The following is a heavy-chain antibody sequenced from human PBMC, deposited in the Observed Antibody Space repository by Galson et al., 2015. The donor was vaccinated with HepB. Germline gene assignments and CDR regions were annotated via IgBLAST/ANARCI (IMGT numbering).Heavy chain of an antibody. J-gene: IGHJ5*02. CDR3: AKPSGGGSLSNWFDP. Sequence: SLRLSCAASGFTFSSYGMHWVRQAPGKGLEWVAVISYDGSNKNYADSVKGRFTISRDNSKNTLYLQMNSLRAEDTAVYYCAKPSGGGSLSNWFDPWGQGTLVTVSS. CDR2: ISYDGSNK. V-gene: IGHV3-30*18. D-gene: IGHD3-10*01. CDR1: GFTFSSYG.